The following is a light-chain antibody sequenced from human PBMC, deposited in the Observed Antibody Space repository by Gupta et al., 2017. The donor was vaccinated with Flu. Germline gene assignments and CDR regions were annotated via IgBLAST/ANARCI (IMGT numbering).Light chain of an antibody. CDR2: KND. CDR3: AQWDDSLDGPV. Sequence: SHSVSYTVRLYQESCGTAPKVLIFKNDQRSSGAPARFAGTKYGASATLIIDGLQSEDEAIYYCAQWDDSLDGPVFGGGTRLTVL. V-gene: IGLV1-44*01. CDR1: SHSVSYT. J-gene: IGLJ2*01.